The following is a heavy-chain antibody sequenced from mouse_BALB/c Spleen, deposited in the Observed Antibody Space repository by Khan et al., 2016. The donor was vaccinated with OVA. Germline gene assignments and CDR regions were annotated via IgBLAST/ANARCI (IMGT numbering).Heavy chain of an antibody. CDR1: GYILSSYW. CDR2: IYPGTDNT. D-gene: IGHD3-2*02. Sequence: VQRKECGTEMVRHGVSVKMFCKNSGYILSSYWIHWVKQRSGQGLEWIARIYPGTDNTYYNEKLKDKATLTADKSSSTAYMQLSSLKSEDSAVYFCAREEALYYFDYWGQGTTLTVSS. CDR3: AREEALYYFDY. V-gene: IGHV1-76*01. J-gene: IGHJ2*01.